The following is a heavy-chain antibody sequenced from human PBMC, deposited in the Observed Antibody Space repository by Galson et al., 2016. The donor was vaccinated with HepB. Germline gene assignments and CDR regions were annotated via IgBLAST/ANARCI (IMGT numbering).Heavy chain of an antibody. D-gene: IGHD3-16*01. CDR1: GFTFSSYD. Sequence: SLRLSCAASGFTFSSYDMSWVRQAPGKGLEWVSAIRGSGGSTFYADSVRGRFIVSTDAAKKTLFFQMNSLRAEDTAVYYCSKDPFQSWGSWGQGTLVTVSS. CDR3: SKDPFQSWGS. CDR2: IRGSGGST. V-gene: IGHV3-23*01. J-gene: IGHJ5*02.